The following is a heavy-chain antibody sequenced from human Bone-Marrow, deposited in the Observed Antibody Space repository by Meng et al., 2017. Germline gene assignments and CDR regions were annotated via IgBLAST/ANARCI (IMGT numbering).Heavy chain of an antibody. J-gene: IGHJ4*02. CDR1: GDSISSDIW. CDR2: VYQRGDT. Sequence: QVQMQEAGPGLVKPSGTLSLTCTVPGDSISSDIWWSWVRQPPGTGLELNGEVYQRGDTNYNPSLKSRVDISVYKSKNQFSLSLFSVTAADTAVYYCGRDQGRELINHWGQGTLVVASS. D-gene: IGHD1-7*01. CDR3: GRDQGRELINH. V-gene: IGHV4-4*02.